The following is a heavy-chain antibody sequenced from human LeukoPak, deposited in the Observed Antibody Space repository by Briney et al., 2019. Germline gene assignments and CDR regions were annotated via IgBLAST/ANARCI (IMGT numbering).Heavy chain of an antibody. Sequence: GGSLTLSCEASGFTFSTHWMSWVRQAPGKGLEWVASINPDGSQKYCLDSVKGRFTISRDNTKNSLYLQMYSLGAEDTAVYYCARLLGTATTYDYWGQGTLVTVSS. D-gene: IGHD5-24*01. CDR2: INPDGSQK. CDR3: ARLLGTATTYDY. CDR1: GFTFSTHW. V-gene: IGHV3-7*01. J-gene: IGHJ4*02.